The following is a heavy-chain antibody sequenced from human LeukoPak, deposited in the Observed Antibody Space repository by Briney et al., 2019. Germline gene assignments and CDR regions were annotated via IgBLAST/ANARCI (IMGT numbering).Heavy chain of an antibody. CDR2: INHSGST. CDR1: GGSFSGYY. Sequence: SETLSLTCAVYGGSFSGYYWSWIRQPPGKGQEWIWEINHSGSTNYNPSLKSRVTISVDTSKNQFSLKLSSVTAADTAVYYCARHDRYCSSVTCYVPWFDPWGQGTLVTVSS. D-gene: IGHD2-2*01. V-gene: IGHV4-34*01. J-gene: IGHJ5*02. CDR3: ARHDRYCSSVTCYVPWFDP.